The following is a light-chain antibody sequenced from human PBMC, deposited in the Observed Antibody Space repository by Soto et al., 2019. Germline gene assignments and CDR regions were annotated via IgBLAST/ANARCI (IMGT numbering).Light chain of an antibody. Sequence: EIVLTQSPGTLSLSPGQRATLSCRASQSVSSFYLAWYQQKPGQAPRLLIYGASSRATGIPDRFSGSGSGTDFTLTVSRLEPEDFAVYHCQQSDSSSRLTFGGGTKVEIK. V-gene: IGKV3-20*01. CDR3: QQSDSSSRLT. J-gene: IGKJ4*01. CDR1: QSVSSFY. CDR2: GAS.